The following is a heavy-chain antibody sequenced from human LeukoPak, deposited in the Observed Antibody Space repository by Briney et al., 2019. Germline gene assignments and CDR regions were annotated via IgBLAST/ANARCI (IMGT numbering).Heavy chain of an antibody. V-gene: IGHV3-11*05. Sequence: GGSLRLSCAASGFTFSDYYMSWIRQAPGKGLERVSYISSSSSYTNYADSVKGRFTISRDNAKNSLYLQMNSLRAEDTAVYYCARAGVAAALDYWGQGTLVTVSS. CDR3: ARAGVAAALDY. J-gene: IGHJ4*02. CDR1: GFTFSDYY. CDR2: ISSSSSYT. D-gene: IGHD6-13*01.